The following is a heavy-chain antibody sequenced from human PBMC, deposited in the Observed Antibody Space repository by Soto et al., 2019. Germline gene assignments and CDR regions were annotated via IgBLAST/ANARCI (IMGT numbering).Heavy chain of an antibody. J-gene: IGHJ6*02. CDR2: ISAYNGNT. CDR3: AMSSGGGAYGMDV. D-gene: IGHD6-19*01. CDR1: GYTFISYG. Sequence: QVPLVQSGAEVKKPGASVKVSCKASGYTFISYGISCVRQAPGQGIEWMGGISAYNGNTNYVHKLQGRVTMTTDTSTSTAYMELRSLRSDDTAVYYCAMSSGGGAYGMDVWGQGTTVTVSS. V-gene: IGHV1-18*04.